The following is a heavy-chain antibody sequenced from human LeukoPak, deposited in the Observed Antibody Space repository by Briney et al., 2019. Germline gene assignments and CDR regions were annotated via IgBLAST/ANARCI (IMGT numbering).Heavy chain of an antibody. J-gene: IGHJ6*02. CDR3: ARHGINPYGDYSNGMDV. Sequence: SETLSLTCIVSGGSTSTTSYYWGWIRQPPGKGLEWIGSVYYDGRTHYNPSLKSRVTISEDTSKNQFSLKLSSVTAADTAVYYCARHGINPYGDYSNGMDVWGQGTTVTVSS. CDR2: VYYDGRT. CDR1: GGSTSTTSYY. V-gene: IGHV4-39*01. D-gene: IGHD4-17*01.